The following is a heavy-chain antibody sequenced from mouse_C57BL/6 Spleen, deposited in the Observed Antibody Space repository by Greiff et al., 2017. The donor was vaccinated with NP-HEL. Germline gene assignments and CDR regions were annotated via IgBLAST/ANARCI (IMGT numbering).Heavy chain of an antibody. J-gene: IGHJ4*01. CDR2: ISYSGST. Sequence: EVKLQESGPGMVKPSQSLSLTCTVTGYSITSGYDWHWIRHFPGNKLEWMGYISYSGSTNYNQSLKSRISITLDTSKIHFFLKVDSVTTEDTATEDCAIDLGTYYSNHYAMDYWGQGTSLTVSS. V-gene: IGHV3-1*01. D-gene: IGHD2-5*01. CDR3: AIDLGTYYSNHYAMDY. CDR1: GYSITSGYD.